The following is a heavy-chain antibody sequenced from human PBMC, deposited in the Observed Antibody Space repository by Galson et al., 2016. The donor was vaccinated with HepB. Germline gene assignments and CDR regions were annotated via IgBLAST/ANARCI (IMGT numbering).Heavy chain of an antibody. Sequence: SLRLSCAASGFAFSSHWMRWARQDLGKGLVWVSRINSDGTISNYADSVKGRFTISRDNAKNTLYLQMNSLGAGDTAVYFCVRDHSVVPTTAYNWFDPWGRGTLVTVSS. J-gene: IGHJ5*02. V-gene: IGHV3-74*01. CDR3: VRDHSVVPTTAYNWFDP. D-gene: IGHD4-23*01. CDR2: INSDGTIS. CDR1: GFAFSSHW.